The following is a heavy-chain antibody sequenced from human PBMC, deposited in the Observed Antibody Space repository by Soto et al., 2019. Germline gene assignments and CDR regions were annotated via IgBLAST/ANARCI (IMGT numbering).Heavy chain of an antibody. J-gene: IGHJ4*02. CDR2: ISWNSGSV. CDR3: AKDVSHHQTSFDF. D-gene: IGHD4-17*01. V-gene: IGHV3-9*01. CDR1: GFTFSSYA. Sequence: GGSLRLSCAACGFTFSSYAMHWVRQAPGKGLEWVSGISWNSGSVNYAGAIKGRFTMSRDNAKKSVYLQMNSLRAEDSAVYYCAKDVSHHQTSFDFWGQGILVTVSS.